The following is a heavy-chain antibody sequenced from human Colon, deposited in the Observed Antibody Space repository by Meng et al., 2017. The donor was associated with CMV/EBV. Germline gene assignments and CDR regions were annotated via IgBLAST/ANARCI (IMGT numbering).Heavy chain of an antibody. J-gene: IGHJ4*02. CDR1: GYTFTANH. Sequence: QGHLGQSGTEVKKPGAPVKVSCQTSGYTFTANHLHWVRQAPGQGLEWMGWIYPQDGGTYFAQKFQDRVTLTRDTSITTAYMELSGLTSDDTAIYYCVRESWYFDFWGEGTLVTVSS. V-gene: IGHV1-2*02. CDR2: IYPQDGGT. D-gene: IGHD6-13*01. CDR3: VRESWYFDF.